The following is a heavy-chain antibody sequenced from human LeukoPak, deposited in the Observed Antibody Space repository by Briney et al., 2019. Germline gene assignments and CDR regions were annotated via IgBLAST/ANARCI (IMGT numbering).Heavy chain of an antibody. D-gene: IGHD5-24*01. J-gene: IGHJ4*02. CDR3: ARDRRDGYNYVDY. CDR1: GGSMRTYY. V-gene: IGHV4-59*01. Sequence: SETLSLTCTVSGGSMRTYYWSWIRQPPEKGLEWIGYIYSSGSTNYNPSLKSRVTISVDTSKNQFSLKLSSVTAADTAVYYCARDRRDGYNYVDYWGQGTLVTVSS. CDR2: IYSSGST.